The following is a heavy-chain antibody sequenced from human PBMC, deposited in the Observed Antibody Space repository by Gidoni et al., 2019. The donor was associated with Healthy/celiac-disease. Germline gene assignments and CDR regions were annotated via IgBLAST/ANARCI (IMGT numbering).Heavy chain of an antibody. J-gene: IGHJ4*02. V-gene: IGHV3-7*04. CDR2: IKQDGREK. Sequence: EVQLVESGGGLVQPGGSLRLSCAASGFTFSSYWMSWVRQAPGKGLEWVANIKQDGREKYYVDSVKGRFTISRDNAKNSLYLQMNSLRAEDTAVYYCARVPYSSSWYGYYFDYWGQGTLVTVSS. CDR3: ARVPYSSSWYGYYFDY. D-gene: IGHD6-13*01. CDR1: GFTFSSYW.